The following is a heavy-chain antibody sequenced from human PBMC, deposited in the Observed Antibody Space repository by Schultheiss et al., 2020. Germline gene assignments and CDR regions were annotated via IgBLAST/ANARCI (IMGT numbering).Heavy chain of an antibody. CDR1: GGSISSGDYY. CDR2: IYYSGST. V-gene: IGHV4-61*08. J-gene: IGHJ4*02. D-gene: IGHD3-3*01. Sequence: SATLSLTCAVYGGSISSGDYYWSWIRQPPGKGLEWIGYIYYSGSTNYNPSLKSRVTISVDTSKNQFSLKLSSVTAADTAVYYCARLGAEGSGVVIPYYFDYWGQGTLVTVSS. CDR3: ARLGAEGSGVVIPYYFDY.